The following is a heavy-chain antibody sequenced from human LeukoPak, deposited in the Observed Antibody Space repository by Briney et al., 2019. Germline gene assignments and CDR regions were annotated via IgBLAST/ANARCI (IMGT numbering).Heavy chain of an antibody. CDR3: MAEGSSPWEGY. CDR1: GFTFSRHW. CDR2: IKEDGSVK. J-gene: IGHJ4*02. Sequence: GGSLRLSCADSGFTFSRHWMDWVRQAPGKGLEWVANIKEDGSVKNYVDSVKGRFTISRDNAKNSLYLQMNSLRAEDTAVYYCMAEGSSPWEGYWGQGTLVTVSS. V-gene: IGHV3-7*01. D-gene: IGHD1-26*01.